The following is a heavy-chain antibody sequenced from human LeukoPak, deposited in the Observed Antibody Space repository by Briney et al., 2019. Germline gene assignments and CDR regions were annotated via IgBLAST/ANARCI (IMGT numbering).Heavy chain of an antibody. V-gene: IGHV3-23*01. D-gene: IGHD3-22*01. Sequence: GSLRLSCAASGFTFSSYAMSWVRQAPGKGLEWVSAISGSGGSTYYADSVKGRFTISRDNSKNTLYLQMNSLRAEDTAVYYCAKDRYYDKELFLGAFDIWGQGTMVTVSS. CDR1: GFTFSSYA. CDR3: AKDRYYDKELFLGAFDI. CDR2: ISGSGGST. J-gene: IGHJ3*02.